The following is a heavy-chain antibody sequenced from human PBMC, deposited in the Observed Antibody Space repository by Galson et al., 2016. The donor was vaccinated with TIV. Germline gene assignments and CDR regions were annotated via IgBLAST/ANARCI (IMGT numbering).Heavy chain of an antibody. J-gene: IGHJ1*01. CDR2: IIPIFRTT. D-gene: IGHD5-18*01. CDR3: AKESGYNSGYITD. Sequence: SVKVSCKASGGPFGSYATTWVRQAPGQGLEWVGRIIPIFRTTNYAQRFQGRVTITADEFTGAAYMELNSLRSDDTAVYFCAKESGYNSGYITDWGQGTLVTVSS. CDR1: GGPFGSYA. V-gene: IGHV1-69*13.